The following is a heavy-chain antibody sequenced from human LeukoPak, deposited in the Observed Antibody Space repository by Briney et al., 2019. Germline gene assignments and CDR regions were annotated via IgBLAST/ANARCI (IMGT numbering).Heavy chain of an antibody. D-gene: IGHD3-16*01. J-gene: IGHJ4*02. CDR2: IIPILGIA. CDR3: ARDEGVGERGAY. V-gene: IGHV1-69*04. Sequence: ASVKVSCKASGGTFSSYAISWVRQAPGQGLEWMGRIIPILGIANYAQKLQDRVTMTTDTSTSTAYMELRSLRSDDTAMYYCARDEGVGERGAYWGQGTLVTVSS. CDR1: GGTFSSYA.